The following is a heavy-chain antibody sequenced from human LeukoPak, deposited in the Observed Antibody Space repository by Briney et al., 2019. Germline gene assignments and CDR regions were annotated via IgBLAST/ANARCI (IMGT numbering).Heavy chain of an antibody. CDR2: ITSSSGTT. V-gene: IGHV3-48*04. D-gene: IGHD3-9*01. CDR3: AKDNYDILTGYFDY. CDR1: GFTFSSFS. J-gene: IGHJ4*02. Sequence: GGSLRLSCTASGFTFSSFSMNWVRQAPGKGLEWISYITSSSGTTYYADSVKGRFTISRDNAKNSLYLQMNSLRAEDMALYYCAKDNYDILTGYFDYWGQGTLVTVSS.